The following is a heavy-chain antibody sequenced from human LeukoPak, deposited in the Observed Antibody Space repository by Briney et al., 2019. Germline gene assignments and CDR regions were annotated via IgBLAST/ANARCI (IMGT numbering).Heavy chain of an antibody. CDR2: INWNGGST. CDR3: ARGLRFLERLEGNLDY. J-gene: IGHJ4*02. D-gene: IGHD3-3*01. Sequence: QSGGSLRLSCAASGFTFDDYGMSWVRQAPGRGLEWVSGINWNGGSTDYADSVKGRFTISRDNAKNSLYLQMNSLRAEDTALYYCARGLRFLERLEGNLDYWGQGTLVTVSS. CDR1: GFTFDDYG. V-gene: IGHV3-20*04.